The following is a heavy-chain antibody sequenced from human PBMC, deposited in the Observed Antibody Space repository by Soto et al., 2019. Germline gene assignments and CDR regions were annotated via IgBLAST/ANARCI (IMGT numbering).Heavy chain of an antibody. CDR2: VNPISGGT. Sequence: ASVKVSCKASGYTFNDYYIHWVRQAPGQGLEWMGWVNPISGGTNFAQRFQGGVTMTRDTSISTAYMELRSLRSDDTAVYYCARSVLSHGYPRLDPWGQGTLVTVSS. J-gene: IGHJ5*02. CDR3: ARSVLSHGYPRLDP. D-gene: IGHD3-22*01. V-gene: IGHV1-2*02. CDR1: GYTFNDYY.